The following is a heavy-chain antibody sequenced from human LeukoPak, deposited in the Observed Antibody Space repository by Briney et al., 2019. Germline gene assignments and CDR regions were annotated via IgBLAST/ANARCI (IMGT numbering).Heavy chain of an antibody. CDR3: ARGRQYYGSGRGRNWFDP. CDR1: GGSFSGYY. V-gene: IGHV4-34*01. CDR2: INHSGST. J-gene: IGHJ5*02. Sequence: PSETLSLTCAVYGGSFSGYYWSWIRQPPGKGLEWIGEINHSGSTNYNPSLKSRVTISVDTSKNQFSLKLSSVTAADTAVYYCARGRQYYGSGRGRNWFDPWGQGTLVTVSS. D-gene: IGHD3-10*01.